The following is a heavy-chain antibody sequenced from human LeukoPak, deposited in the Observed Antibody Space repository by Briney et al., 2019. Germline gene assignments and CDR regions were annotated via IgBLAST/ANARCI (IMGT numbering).Heavy chain of an antibody. D-gene: IGHD2/OR15-2a*01. CDR3: ARDNLVLPVAAYDP. J-gene: IGHJ5*02. CDR1: GGTFSGYA. V-gene: IGHV1-69*04. Sequence: GASVKVSCKASGGTFSGYAISWVRQAPGQGLEWMGRIIPILGIANYAQKFQGRVTMTTNTSIRTAYMELSSLTSEDTAVYYCARDNLVLPVAAYDPWGQGTLVTVSS. CDR2: IIPILGIA.